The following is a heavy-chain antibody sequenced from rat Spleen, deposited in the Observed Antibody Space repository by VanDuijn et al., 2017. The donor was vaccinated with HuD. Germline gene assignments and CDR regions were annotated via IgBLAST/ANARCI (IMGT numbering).Heavy chain of an antibody. Sequence: EVQLQESGPGLVKPSQSLSLTCSVTGYSITSSYRWNWIRKFPGNKLEWMGYINSAGSTNYNPSLKSRISITRDTSKNQFFLQVNSVTTEDTATYYCARHYYDGTYYPFDYWGQGVMVTVSS. J-gene: IGHJ2*01. V-gene: IGHV3-3*01. CDR1: GYSITSSYR. D-gene: IGHD1-12*02. CDR3: ARHYYDGTYYPFDY. CDR2: INSAGST.